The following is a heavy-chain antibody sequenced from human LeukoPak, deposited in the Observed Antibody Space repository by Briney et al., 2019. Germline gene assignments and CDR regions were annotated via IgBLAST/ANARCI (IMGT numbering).Heavy chain of an antibody. CDR1: GFTFSSYG. Sequence: GGSLRLSCAASGFTFSSYGMHWVRQAPGKGLEWVAVISYDGSNKYYADSVKGRFTISRDNSKNTLYLQMNSLRAEDTAVYYCAKTGFEGSYLYYLDYWGQGTLVTVSS. D-gene: IGHD3-16*02. CDR3: AKTGFEGSYLYYLDY. J-gene: IGHJ4*02. CDR2: ISYDGSNK. V-gene: IGHV3-30*18.